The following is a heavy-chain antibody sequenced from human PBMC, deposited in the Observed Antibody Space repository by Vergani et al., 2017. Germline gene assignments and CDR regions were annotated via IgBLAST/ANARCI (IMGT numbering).Heavy chain of an antibody. CDR1: GFTFDDYA. Sequence: EVQLVESGGGLVQPGRSLRLSCAASGFTFDDYAMHWVRQAPGKGLEWVSGISWNSGSIGYADSVKGRFTISRDNAKNSLHLQMNSLRAEDTAVYYCAKISGSGDKSDYWGQGTLVTVSS. D-gene: IGHD3-10*01. V-gene: IGHV3-9*01. J-gene: IGHJ4*02. CDR3: AKISGSGDKSDY. CDR2: ISWNSGSI.